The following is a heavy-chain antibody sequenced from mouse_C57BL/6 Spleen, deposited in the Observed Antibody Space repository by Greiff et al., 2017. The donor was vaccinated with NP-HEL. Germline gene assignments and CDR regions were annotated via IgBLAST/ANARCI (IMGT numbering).Heavy chain of an antibody. CDR3: ARSGDYHYYAMDY. J-gene: IGHJ4*01. Sequence: QVQLKESGPELVKPGASVKISCKASGYSFTSYYIHWVKQRPGQGLEWIGWIYPGSGNTKYNEKFKGKATLTADTSSSTAYMQLSSLTSEDSAVYYCARSGDYHYYAMDYWGQGTSVTVSS. CDR1: GYSFTSYY. CDR2: IYPGSGNT. V-gene: IGHV1-66*01. D-gene: IGHD2-4*01.